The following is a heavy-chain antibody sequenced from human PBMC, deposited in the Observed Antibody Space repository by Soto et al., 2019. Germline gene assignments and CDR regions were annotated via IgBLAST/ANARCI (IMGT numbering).Heavy chain of an antibody. D-gene: IGHD3-22*01. CDR1: GGSFSGYY. J-gene: IGHJ5*02. CDR2: INHSGST. Sequence: SETLSLTCAVYGGSFSGYYWSWIRQPPGKGLEWIGEINHSGSTNYNPSLKSRVTISVDTSKNQFSLKLSSVAAADTAVYYCARGGYDSSGYYYTGSWFDPWGQGTLVTVSS. CDR3: ARGGYDSSGYYYTGSWFDP. V-gene: IGHV4-34*01.